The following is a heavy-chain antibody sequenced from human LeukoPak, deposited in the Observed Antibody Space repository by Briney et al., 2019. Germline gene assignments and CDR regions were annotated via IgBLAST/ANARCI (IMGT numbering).Heavy chain of an antibody. J-gene: IGHJ6*02. CDR2: IKQDGSEK. CDR1: GFTFSSYW. D-gene: IGHD2-15*01. CDR3: ARGKVVVGVTYYYYGMDV. Sequence: GGSLRLSCAASGFTFSSYWINWVRQAPGKGLEWVANIKQDGSEKYYVDSVKGRFTISRDNAKNSLNLQMNSLRAEDTAVYYCARGKVVVGVTYYYYGMDVWGQGTTVTVSS. V-gene: IGHV3-7*01.